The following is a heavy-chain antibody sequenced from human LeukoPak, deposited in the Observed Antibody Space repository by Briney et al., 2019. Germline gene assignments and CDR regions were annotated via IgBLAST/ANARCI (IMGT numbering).Heavy chain of an antibody. J-gene: IGHJ4*02. CDR3: ARDNSLMVYDY. CDR1: GYTLTDYF. Sequence: ASVKVSCKASGYTLTDYFMHWVRQARGQGLEWMGWTNPNSGATSYAQKFQGRVTMTRDTSISTAYMELSRLRSDDTAVYYCARDNSLMVYDYWGQGSLVTVSS. CDR2: TNPNSGAT. V-gene: IGHV1-2*02. D-gene: IGHD2-8*01.